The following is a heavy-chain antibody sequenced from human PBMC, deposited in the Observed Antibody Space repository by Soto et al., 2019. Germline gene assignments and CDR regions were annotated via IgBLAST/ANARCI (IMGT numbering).Heavy chain of an antibody. D-gene: IGHD2-2*01. CDR3: ARGQGYCISTSCYFDY. Sequence: QVQLVQSGAEVKKPGASVKVSCKASGYTFTSYDINWVRQATGQGLEWMGWMNPNSGNTGYAQKFQGRVTMTRNTSISTAYMELSSLTSEDTAVYYCARGQGYCISTSCYFDYWGQGTLVTVSS. CDR2: MNPNSGNT. J-gene: IGHJ4*02. CDR1: GYTFTSYD. V-gene: IGHV1-8*01.